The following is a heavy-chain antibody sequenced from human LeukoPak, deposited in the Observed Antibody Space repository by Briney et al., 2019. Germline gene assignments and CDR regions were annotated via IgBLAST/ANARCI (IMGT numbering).Heavy chain of an antibody. CDR1: GGSISSYY. J-gene: IGHJ5*02. Sequence: SETLSLTCTVSGGSISSYYWSWIRQPPGKGLEWIGYIYYSGSTNYNPSLKSRVTISVDTSKNQFSLKLSSVTAADTAVYYCARGSPYSSSWYGGTRPYNWFDPWGQGTLVTVSS. D-gene: IGHD6-13*01. CDR2: IYYSGST. V-gene: IGHV4-59*12. CDR3: ARGSPYSSSWYGGTRPYNWFDP.